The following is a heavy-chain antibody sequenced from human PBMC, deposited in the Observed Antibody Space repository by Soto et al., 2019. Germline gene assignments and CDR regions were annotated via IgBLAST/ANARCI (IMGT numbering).Heavy chain of an antibody. Sequence: GESLKISCXGSGYSFTSYWIGWVSQMPGKGLEWMGIIYPGDSATRYSPSFQGQVTISVDQYISTAYLQWSSLKASDTAMYYCARISRYCGGDCYAPGWFDPWGQGTLVTVSS. CDR2: IYPGDSAT. J-gene: IGHJ5*02. CDR1: GYSFTSYW. CDR3: ARISRYCGGDCYAPGWFDP. D-gene: IGHD2-21*02. V-gene: IGHV5-51*01.